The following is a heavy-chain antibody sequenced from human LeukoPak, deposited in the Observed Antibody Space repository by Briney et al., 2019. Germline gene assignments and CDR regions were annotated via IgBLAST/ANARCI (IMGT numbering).Heavy chain of an antibody. D-gene: IGHD3-22*01. CDR1: GFTFSDYY. V-gene: IGHV3-11*01. J-gene: IGHJ1*01. CDR2: ISSSGSTI. CDR3: AKSRDSSGYYFEYFQD. Sequence: TGGSLRLSCAASGFTFSDYYMSWIRQAPGKGLEWVSYISSSGSTIYYADSVKGRFTISRDNSKSTLYLQMNSLRAEDTAVYYCAKSRDSSGYYFEYFQDWGQGTLVTVSS.